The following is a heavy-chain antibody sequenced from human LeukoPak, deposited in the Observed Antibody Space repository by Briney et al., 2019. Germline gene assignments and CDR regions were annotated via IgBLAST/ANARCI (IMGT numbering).Heavy chain of an antibody. Sequence: SETLSLTCTVSGGSISSYYWSWIRQPAGKGLGWIGRIYTSGSTNYNPSLKRRVTMSVDTSKNQFSLKLSSVTAADTAVYDCARDWGPDWYFDLWGRGTLVTVSS. CDR1: GGSISSYY. D-gene: IGHD3-16*01. J-gene: IGHJ2*01. V-gene: IGHV4-4*07. CDR2: IYTSGST. CDR3: ARDWGPDWYFDL.